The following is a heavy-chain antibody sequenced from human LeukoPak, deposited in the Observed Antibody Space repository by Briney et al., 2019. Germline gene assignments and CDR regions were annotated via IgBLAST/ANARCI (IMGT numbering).Heavy chain of an antibody. D-gene: IGHD3-22*01. J-gene: IGHJ4*02. CDR3: AETNGYYDL. V-gene: IGHV3-23*01. Sequence: PGGSLRLSCAASGFTFSSYAMSWVRQAPGKGLEWVSGISGSGDRTYYADSVKGRFTISRDNSKSTMYLQMNSLRAEDTAVYHCAETNGYYDLWGQGTLVTVSS. CDR2: ISGSGDRT. CDR1: GFTFSSYA.